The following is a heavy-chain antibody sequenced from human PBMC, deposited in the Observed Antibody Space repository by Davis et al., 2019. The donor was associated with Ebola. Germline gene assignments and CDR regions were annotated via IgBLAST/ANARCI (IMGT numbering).Heavy chain of an antibody. D-gene: IGHD2-2*01. J-gene: IGHJ4*02. CDR2: IYYSGST. CDR1: GGSISSSSYY. Sequence: PGGSLRLSCTVSGGSISSSSYYWGWIRQHPGKGLEWIGSIYYSGSTYYNPSLKSRVTMSVDTSKNQFSLKLSSVTAADTAVFYCATLYCSSTSCYVNYWGQGTLVTVSS. V-gene: IGHV4-39*01. CDR3: ATLYCSSTSCYVNY.